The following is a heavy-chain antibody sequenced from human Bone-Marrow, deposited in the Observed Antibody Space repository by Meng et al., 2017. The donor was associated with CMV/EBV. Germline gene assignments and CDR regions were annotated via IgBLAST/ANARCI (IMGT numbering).Heavy chain of an antibody. V-gene: IGHV4-61*01. J-gene: IGHJ4*02. CDR3: ARDFLLPIAILDY. Sequence: SETLSLTCTVSGGSVSSGSYYWSWIRQPPGKGLEWIGYIYYSGSTNYNPSLKSRVTISVDTSKNQFSLKLSSVTAADTAVYYCARDFLLPIAILDYWGQGTLVTVYS. CDR2: IYYSGST. CDR1: GGSVSSGSYY. D-gene: IGHD2-21*01.